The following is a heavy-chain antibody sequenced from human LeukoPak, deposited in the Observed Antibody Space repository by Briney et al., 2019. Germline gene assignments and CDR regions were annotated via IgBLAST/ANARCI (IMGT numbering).Heavy chain of an antibody. V-gene: IGHV3-30*03. CDR2: ISYDGSNK. J-gene: IGHJ4*02. CDR1: GFIFSSYG. Sequence: GRSLRLSCAASGFIFSSYGMHWVRQAPGKGLEWVAVISYDGSNKYYADSVKGRFTISRDNSKNTLYLQMNSLRAEDTAVYYCATGADDYGDYWGQGTLVTVSS. CDR3: ATGADDYGDY.